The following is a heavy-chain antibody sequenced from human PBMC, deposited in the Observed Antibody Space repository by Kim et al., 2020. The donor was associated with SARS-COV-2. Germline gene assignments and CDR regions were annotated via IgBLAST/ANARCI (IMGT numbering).Heavy chain of an antibody. J-gene: IGHJ3*02. V-gene: IGHV3-74*01. Sequence: GGSLRLSCAASGFTFTKYWMHWVRQAPGKGLMWVSRINTDGSETGYSDSVKGRFTISRDIAKNTLYLQMNSLTAEDTAVYYCARDGRLTAYSTGDFDI. D-gene: IGHD3-9*01. CDR2: INTDGSET. CDR1: GFTFTKYW. CDR3: ARDGRLTAYSTGDFDI.